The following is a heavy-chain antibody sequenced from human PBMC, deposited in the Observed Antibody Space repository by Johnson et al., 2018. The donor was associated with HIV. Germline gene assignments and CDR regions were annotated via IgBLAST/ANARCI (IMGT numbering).Heavy chain of an antibody. CDR1: GLTFNNAW. D-gene: IGHD2-2*01. CDR2: IKSKTDGGAT. J-gene: IGHJ3*02. CDR3: SREVYQMTAFDI. Sequence: EVHLVESGGGLVKPGGSLRLSCAASGLTFNNAWMSWVRQAPGKGLEWVGHIKSKTDGGATDYPAPVKDRFTISRDDSKNTLYLQINSLKTDDTGVYYCSREVYQMTAFDIWGQGTVVTVSS. V-gene: IGHV3-15*01.